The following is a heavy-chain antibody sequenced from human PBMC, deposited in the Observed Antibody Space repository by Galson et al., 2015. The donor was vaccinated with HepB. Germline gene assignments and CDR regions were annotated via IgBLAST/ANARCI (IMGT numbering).Heavy chain of an antibody. CDR1: GGTFNSFV. V-gene: IGHV1-69*13. CDR3: AKGGYQLQVYSYYYGIDV. Sequence: SVKVSCKASGGTFNSFVISWVRQAPGQGLEWMGGIIPIFGIANYAQKLQDRVTITADESTTTAYMELSSLTAEDTAVYYCAKGGYQLQVYSYYYGIDVWGQGTTVTVSS. J-gene: IGHJ6*02. CDR2: IIPIFGIA. D-gene: IGHD2-2*01.